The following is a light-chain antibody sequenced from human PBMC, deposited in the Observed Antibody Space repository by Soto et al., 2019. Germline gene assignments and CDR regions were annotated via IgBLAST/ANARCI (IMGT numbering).Light chain of an antibody. CDR1: QSLVHSDGIAY. V-gene: IGKV2-30*02. Sequence: DVVMSQSALSVPVTLGKPASISCRSNQSLVHSDGIAYFSWFQQRTGRSPXRLIYKVSNRDSGVPARFSGSGSGTDFPLKISRLEAQAVGRYYCMQGPHWPITFGQGTRLEI. CDR3: MQGPHWPIT. CDR2: KVS. J-gene: IGKJ5*01.